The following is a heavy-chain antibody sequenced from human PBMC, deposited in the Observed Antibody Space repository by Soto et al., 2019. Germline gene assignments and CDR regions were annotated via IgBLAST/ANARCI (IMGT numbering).Heavy chain of an antibody. V-gene: IGHV1-3*01. Sequence: GASVKVSCKASGYTFTSYAMHWVRQAPGQRLEWMGWINAGNGKTKYSQKYQGRVTITRDTSASTAYMELSSLRSEDTAVYYFAGFLSGSSYYYYYGMDVWGQGTTVTVSS. CDR3: AGFLSGSSYYYYYGMDV. D-gene: IGHD1-26*01. J-gene: IGHJ6*02. CDR1: GYTFTSYA. CDR2: INAGNGKT.